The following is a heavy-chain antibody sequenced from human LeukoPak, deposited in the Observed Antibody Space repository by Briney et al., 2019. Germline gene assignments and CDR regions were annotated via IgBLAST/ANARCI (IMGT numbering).Heavy chain of an antibody. CDR3: ARDYYSSGSYYNGSPQRNDY. Sequence: ASVKVSCKASGYTFTSYGISWVRQAPGQGLEWMGWISAYNGNTNYAQKLQGRVTMTTDTSTSTAYMELRSLRSDDTAVYYCARDYYSSGSYYNGSPQRNDYWGQGTLVTVSS. CDR1: GYTFTSYG. J-gene: IGHJ4*02. D-gene: IGHD3-10*01. CDR2: ISAYNGNT. V-gene: IGHV1-18*01.